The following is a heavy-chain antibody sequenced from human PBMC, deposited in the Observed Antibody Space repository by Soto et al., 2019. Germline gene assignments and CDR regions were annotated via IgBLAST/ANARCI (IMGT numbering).Heavy chain of an antibody. CDR1: GYTFTSYG. D-gene: IGHD3-22*01. CDR3: AREGGVDITSVFGIDC. Sequence: QIQLVQSGAEVKKPGASVKVSCKASGYTFTSYGISWVRQAPGQGLEWMGWISAYNGNTNYAQKLQGRVTMTTDTSTSTAYRELRSLRADDTAVYYCAREGGVDITSVFGIDCWGQGTLVTVSS. V-gene: IGHV1-18*01. CDR2: ISAYNGNT. J-gene: IGHJ4*02.